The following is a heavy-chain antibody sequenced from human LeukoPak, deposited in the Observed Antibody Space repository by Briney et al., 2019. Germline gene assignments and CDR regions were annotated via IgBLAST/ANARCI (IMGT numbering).Heavy chain of an antibody. CDR3: ARDYGSGRNDAFDI. CDR1: GGSISSYY. J-gene: IGHJ3*02. Sequence: SETLSLTCTVSGGSISSYYWSWIRQPAGKGLEWIGRIYTSGSTNYNPSLKSRVTMSVDTSKNQFSLKLSSVTAADTAVYYCARDYGSGRNDAFDIWGQGTMVTVSS. CDR2: IYTSGST. V-gene: IGHV4-4*07. D-gene: IGHD3-10*01.